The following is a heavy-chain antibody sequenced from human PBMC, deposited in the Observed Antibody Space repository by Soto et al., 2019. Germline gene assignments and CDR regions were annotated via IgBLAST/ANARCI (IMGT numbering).Heavy chain of an antibody. CDR3: ARELRGTGYSSSWYGWFDP. V-gene: IGHV4-59*01. CDR2: IYYSGST. CDR1: GGSISSYY. J-gene: IGHJ5*02. Sequence: LSLTCTVSGGSISSYYWSWIRQPPGKGLEWIGYIYYSGSTNYNPSLKSRVTISVDTSKNQFSLKLSSVTAADTAVYYCARELRGTGYSSSWYGWFDPWGQGTLVTVSS. D-gene: IGHD6-13*01.